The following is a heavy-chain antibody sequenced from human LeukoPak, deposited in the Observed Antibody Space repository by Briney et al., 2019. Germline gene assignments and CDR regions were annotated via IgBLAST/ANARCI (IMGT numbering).Heavy chain of an antibody. D-gene: IGHD7-27*01. V-gene: IGHV4-39*07. CDR3: ARNWGSWYFDL. CDR1: GGSISSSSYY. J-gene: IGHJ2*01. CDR2: IYYSGST. Sequence: SETLSLTCTVSGGSISSSSYYWGWIRQPPGKGLEWIGSIYYSGSTYYNPSLKSRVTISVDTSKNQFSLKLSSVTAADTAVYYCARNWGSWYFDLWGRGTLVTVSS.